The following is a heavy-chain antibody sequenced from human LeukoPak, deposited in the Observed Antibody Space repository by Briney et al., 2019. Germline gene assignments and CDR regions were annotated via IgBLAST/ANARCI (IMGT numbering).Heavy chain of an antibody. V-gene: IGHV4-34*01. CDR1: GGSFSRYY. D-gene: IGHD4-17*01. J-gene: IGHJ4*02. Sequence: PSETLSLTCAVYGGSFSRYYWSWIRQPPGKGLEWIGEINHSGSTNYNPSLKSRVTISVDTSKNKFSLKLSSVTAADTAVYYCARDGDYGGNALDYWGQGTLVTVSS. CDR2: INHSGST. CDR3: ARDGDYGGNALDY.